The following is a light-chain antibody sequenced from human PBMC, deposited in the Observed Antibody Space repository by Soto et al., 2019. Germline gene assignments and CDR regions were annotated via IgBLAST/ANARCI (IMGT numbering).Light chain of an antibody. V-gene: IGLV2-14*03. Sequence: QSALTQPASVSGSPGQSITISCTGTSSDIGGYRFVSWYQQHPGKTPKLIIYEVSNRPSGVSNRFSGSKSGNTASLTISDLPTEDEADYYCNSSTATNARVVGGGTKLTVL. CDR1: SSDIGGYRF. CDR3: NSSTATNARV. CDR2: EVS. J-gene: IGLJ2*01.